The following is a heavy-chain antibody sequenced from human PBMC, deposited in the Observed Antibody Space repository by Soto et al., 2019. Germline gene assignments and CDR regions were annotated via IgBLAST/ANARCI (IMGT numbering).Heavy chain of an antibody. Sequence: ASVKVSCKASGYTFNFDGITGVQQAPGQGLEWMGWISGFNGNTNYAADLQGRVTMTTDTSTSTAYMELRGLRSDDTAVYYCARIGVSSGHESPDFDSWGQGTLVTVSS. CDR3: ARIGVSSGHESPDFDS. D-gene: IGHD3-16*01. J-gene: IGHJ4*02. CDR2: ISGFNGNT. CDR1: GYTFNFDG. V-gene: IGHV1-18*01.